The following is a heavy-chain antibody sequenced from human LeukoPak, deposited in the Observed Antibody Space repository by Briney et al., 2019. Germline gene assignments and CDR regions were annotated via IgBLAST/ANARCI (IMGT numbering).Heavy chain of an antibody. V-gene: IGHV1-69*13. CDR1: GYTFTGYY. CDR2: IIPIFGTA. CDR3: ARAYYYDSSGYYFDDY. D-gene: IGHD3-22*01. J-gene: IGHJ4*02. Sequence: GASVKVSCKASGYTFTGYYMHWVRQAPGQGLEWMGGIIPIFGTANYAQKFQGRVTITADESTSTAYMELSSLRSEDTAVYYCARAYYYDSSGYYFDDYWGQGTLVTVSS.